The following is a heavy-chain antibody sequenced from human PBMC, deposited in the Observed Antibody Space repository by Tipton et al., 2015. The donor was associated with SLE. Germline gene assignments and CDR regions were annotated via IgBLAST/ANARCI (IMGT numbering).Heavy chain of an antibody. J-gene: IGHJ3*02. V-gene: IGHV4-39*07. CDR3: ARGGYSRGSAFDI. CDR2: IYYSGST. D-gene: IGHD5-18*01. Sequence: TLSLTCTVSGGSISSSSHYWGWIRQPPGKGLEWIGSIYYSGSTYYNPSLKSRVTISVDTSKNQFSLKLSSVTAADTAVYYCARGGYSRGSAFDIWGQGTMVTVSS. CDR1: GGSISSSSHY.